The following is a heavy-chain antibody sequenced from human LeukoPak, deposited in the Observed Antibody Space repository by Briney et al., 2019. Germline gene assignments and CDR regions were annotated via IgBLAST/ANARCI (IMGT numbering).Heavy chain of an antibody. Sequence: ASVKVSCKASGGTFSSFPISWVRQAPGQGLEWMGGIIPLFGTTNYAQKFQGRVTITADESTDTAYMELSSLRSEDTAVYYCAREGFHGRELFPTFDYWGQGTLVTVSS. CDR1: GGTFSSFP. J-gene: IGHJ4*02. V-gene: IGHV1-69*13. D-gene: IGHD3-10*01. CDR3: AREGFHGRELFPTFDY. CDR2: IIPLFGTT.